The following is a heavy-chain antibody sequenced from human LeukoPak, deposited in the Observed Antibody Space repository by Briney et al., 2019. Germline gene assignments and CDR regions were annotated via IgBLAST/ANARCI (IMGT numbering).Heavy chain of an antibody. CDR2: IYHSGST. CDR1: GYSISSGYY. D-gene: IGHD6-6*01. V-gene: IGHV4-38-2*02. J-gene: IGHJ1*01. Sequence: SETLSPTCTVSGYSISSGYYWGWIRQPPGKELEWIGSIYHSGSTFYNPSLKSRVTISVDTSKNHFSLKLSSVTAADTAVYYCARVAGSSSSRLYFQHWGQGTLVTVSS. CDR3: ARVAGSSSSRLYFQH.